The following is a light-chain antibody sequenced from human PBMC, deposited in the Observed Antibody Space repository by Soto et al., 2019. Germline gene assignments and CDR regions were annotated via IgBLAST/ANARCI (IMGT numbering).Light chain of an antibody. Sequence: IPMTQSPSSLSASVGDRATITCRASQGVRDDVGWYQQKPGKAPKLLIYSASTLQSGVPSRFSGSGSGTDFTLTISCLQPEDFATYYCLQESNYPLTFGGGTKVEIK. J-gene: IGKJ4*01. V-gene: IGKV1-6*01. CDR3: LQESNYPLT. CDR2: SAS. CDR1: QGVRDD.